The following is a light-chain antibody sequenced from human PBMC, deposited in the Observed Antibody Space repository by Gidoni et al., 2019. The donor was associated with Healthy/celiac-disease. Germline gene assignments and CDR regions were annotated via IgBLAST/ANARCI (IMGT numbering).Light chain of an antibody. Sequence: EIVLTHSPATLSLSPGERATLSCRASQSVSSYLAWYQQKPGQAPRLLIYGASNRATGIPARFSGSGSGTDFTLTISRLEPEDFAVYYCQQRSNWPPGTFGHXTKLEIK. CDR1: QSVSSY. J-gene: IGKJ2*02. CDR2: GAS. V-gene: IGKV3-11*01. CDR3: QQRSNWPPGT.